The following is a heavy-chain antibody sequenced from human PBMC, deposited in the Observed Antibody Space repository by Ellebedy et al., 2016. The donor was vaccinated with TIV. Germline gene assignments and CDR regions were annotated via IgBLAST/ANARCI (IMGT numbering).Heavy chain of an antibody. CDR1: GFTFSSYS. D-gene: IGHD4-17*01. J-gene: IGHJ4*02. CDR3: ARSGYGDYEIFDY. Sequence: GGSLRLSXAASGFTFSSYSMHWVRQAPGQGLEWVALMSYDGSNEQYADSVKGRFTISRDNSKNTLYLQMNSLRADDTAVYYCARSGYGDYEIFDYWGQGTLVTVSS. V-gene: IGHV3-30*04. CDR2: MSYDGSNE.